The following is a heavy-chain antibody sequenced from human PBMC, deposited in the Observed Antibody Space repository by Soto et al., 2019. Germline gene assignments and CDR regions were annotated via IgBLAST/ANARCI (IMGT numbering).Heavy chain of an antibody. J-gene: IGHJ6*02. CDR2: IYYSGST. V-gene: IGHV4-59*01. CDR3: ARDSRRDYYDSSGQYYYYYYGMDV. Sequence: PSETLSLTCTVSGGSLSTYYWSWIRQPPGKGLEWIGYIYYSGSTNYNPSLKSRVTISVDTSKNQFSLKVSSVTAADTAVYYCARDSRRDYYDSSGQYYYYYYGMDVWGQGTTVTVSS. CDR1: GGSLSTYY. D-gene: IGHD3-22*01.